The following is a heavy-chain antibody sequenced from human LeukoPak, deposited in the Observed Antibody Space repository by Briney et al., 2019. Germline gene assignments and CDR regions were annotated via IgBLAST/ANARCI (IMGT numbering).Heavy chain of an antibody. D-gene: IGHD3-22*01. CDR2: VYNSRIT. J-gene: IGHJ4*02. CDR1: GASVSDYY. V-gene: IGHV4-59*02. Sequence: PSETLSLTCSVSGASVSDYYCNSIRQPPGKGLEWIGDVYNSRITNYNPSLTSRVTISVDTSKNQFSLKLNSVTAADTAVYYCARVRLSSGYSNWGQGTLVTVSS. CDR3: ARVRLSSGYSN.